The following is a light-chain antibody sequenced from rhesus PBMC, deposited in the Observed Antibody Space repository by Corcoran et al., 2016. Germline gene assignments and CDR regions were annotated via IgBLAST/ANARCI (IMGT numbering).Light chain of an antibody. Sequence: QAVVTQEPSMTVSPGGTVTLTCGSSAGAVTSGNYPNWFQQKPGQVPRGLIYNTNNKPSWTPARFSGSLAGGKAALTLSGAEPEDEAVYYCLLYYSDPQLIFGAGTRLTVL. CDR2: NTN. CDR3: LLYYSDPQLI. J-gene: IGLJ1*01. CDR1: AGAVTSGNY. V-gene: IGLV7-76*01.